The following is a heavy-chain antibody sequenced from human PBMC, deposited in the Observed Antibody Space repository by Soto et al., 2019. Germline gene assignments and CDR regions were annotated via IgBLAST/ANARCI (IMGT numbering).Heavy chain of an antibody. CDR2: INNDGTST. J-gene: IGHJ4*02. CDR1: GFIFSDYW. Sequence: EVQLVESGGGLVQPGGSLRLSCAASGFIFSDYWMHWVRQVPGKGLVWVSRINNDGTSTKYADSVKGRFTISRDNAKKMLYLQMRGLRADDTDVYYCATAQYYERSDYWGQGTLVTVSS. D-gene: IGHD3-16*01. CDR3: ATAQYYERSDY. V-gene: IGHV3-74*03.